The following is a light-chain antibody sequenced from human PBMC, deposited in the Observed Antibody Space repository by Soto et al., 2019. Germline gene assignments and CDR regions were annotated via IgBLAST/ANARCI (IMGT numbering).Light chain of an antibody. V-gene: IGLV1-40*01. CDR2: GNS. Sequence: QSVLTQPPSVSGAPGQRVTISCTGSSSNIGAGYDVHWYQQLPGTAPKLLIYGNSNRPSGVPDRFSGSKSGTSASLAITGLQAGDEADYYCQSYDSTLSPVVFGGGTKLTVL. CDR1: SSNIGAGYD. J-gene: IGLJ2*01. CDR3: QSYDSTLSPVV.